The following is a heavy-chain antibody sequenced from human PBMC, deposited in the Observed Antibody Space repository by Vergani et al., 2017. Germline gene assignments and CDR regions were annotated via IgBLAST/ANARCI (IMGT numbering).Heavy chain of an antibody. J-gene: IGHJ3*02. D-gene: IGHD1-26*01. CDR1: GFTFDDYA. CDR2: ISWNSGSI. CDR3: AKDMVWELPGNAFDI. V-gene: IGHV3-9*01. Sequence: EVQLLESGGGLVQPGGSLRLSCAASGFTFDDYAMHWVRQAPGKGLEWVSGISWNSGSIGYADSVKGRFTISRDNAKNSLYLQMNSLRAEDTALYYCAKDMVWELPGNAFDIWGQGTMVTVSS.